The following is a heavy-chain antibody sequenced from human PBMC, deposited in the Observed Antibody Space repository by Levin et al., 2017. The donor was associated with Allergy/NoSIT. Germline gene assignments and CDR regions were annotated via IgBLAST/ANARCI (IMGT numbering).Heavy chain of an antibody. D-gene: IGHD2-2*03. J-gene: IGHJ4*02. Sequence: LRLSCTVSGGSISGGGYHWTWIRQHPEKGLEWIGYIYYSGSTFYNPSLKSRLMISVDTSKNQFSLNVSSVTAADTAVYYCAREDGSTFDFWDQGALVTVAS. CDR3: AREDGSTFDF. CDR1: GGSISGGGYH. CDR2: IYYSGST. V-gene: IGHV4-31*03.